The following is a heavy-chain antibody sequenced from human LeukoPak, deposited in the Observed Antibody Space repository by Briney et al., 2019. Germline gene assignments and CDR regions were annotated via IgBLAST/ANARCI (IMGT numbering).Heavy chain of an antibody. J-gene: IGHJ3*02. V-gene: IGHV3-21*01. D-gene: IGHD6-6*01. CDR3: ARVTYSTSSAFDI. CDR1: GFTFSSYV. Sequence: GGSLRLSCAASGFTFSSYVMNWVRQAPGKGLEWVSSISSSSNYIYYADSVKGRFTISRDNAKNSLYLQMNSLRAEDTAVNYCARVTYSTSSAFDIWGQGTTVTVSS. CDR2: ISSSSNYI.